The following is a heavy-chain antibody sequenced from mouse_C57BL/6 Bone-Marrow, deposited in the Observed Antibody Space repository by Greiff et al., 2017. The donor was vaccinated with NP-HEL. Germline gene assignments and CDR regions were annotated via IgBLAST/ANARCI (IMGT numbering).Heavy chain of an antibody. Sequence: QVQLQQSGAELARPGASVKLSCKASGYTFTSYGISWVKQRTGQGLEWIGEIYPRSGNTYYNEKFKSKATLTADKSSSTAYMELRSLTSADSAVYVSARGCSTTIIKYFDVWGTGTTVTVSS. V-gene: IGHV1-81*01. D-gene: IGHD1-1*01. CDR1: GYTFTSYG. CDR2: IYPRSGNT. J-gene: IGHJ1*03. CDR3: ARGCSTTIIKYFDV.